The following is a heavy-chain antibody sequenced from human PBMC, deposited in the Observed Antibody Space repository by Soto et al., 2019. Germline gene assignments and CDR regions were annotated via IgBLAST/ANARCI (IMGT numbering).Heavy chain of an antibody. CDR2: INHSGSN. CDR1: GGSFSTYD. J-gene: IGHJ3*02. V-gene: IGHV4-34*01. D-gene: IGHD3-9*01. Sequence: QLQQWGAGRLKPSETLSLTCVVSGGSFSTYDYNWIRQSPGKGLELIWEINHSGSNNYSPSLKLRVTMALDTSKDQFSLKLTSVTAADTAVYYCSRGGSNDWQVAFDIWGPETMVTVSS. CDR3: SRGGSNDWQVAFDI.